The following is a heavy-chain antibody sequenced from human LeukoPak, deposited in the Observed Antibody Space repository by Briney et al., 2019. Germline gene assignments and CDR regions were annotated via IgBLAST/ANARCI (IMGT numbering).Heavy chain of an antibody. CDR3: ARVRVGASHFDY. CDR2: IYHSGST. D-gene: IGHD1-26*01. Sequence: SETLSLTCAVSGGSISSSNWWSWVRQPPGQGLEWIGEIYHSGSTNYNPSLKSRVTISVDKSKNQFSLKLSSVTAADTAVYYCARVRVGASHFDYWGQGTLVTVSS. J-gene: IGHJ4*02. V-gene: IGHV4-4*02. CDR1: GGSISSSNW.